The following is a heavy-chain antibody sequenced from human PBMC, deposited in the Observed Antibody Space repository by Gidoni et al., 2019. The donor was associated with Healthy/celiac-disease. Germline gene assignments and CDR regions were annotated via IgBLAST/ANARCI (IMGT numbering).Heavy chain of an antibody. CDR2: IRGSGGRT. D-gene: IGHD2-21*01. CDR3: AKRPYGGNWGGYYYYGMDV. V-gene: IGHV3-23*01. J-gene: IGHJ6*02. CDR1: GFTFSSYA. Sequence: EVQLLESGGGLVQPGGSLRLSCAASGFTFSSYAMSWVRQAPGKGLEWVSAIRGSGGRTYYADAVKGRFTISRDNSKNTLYLQMNSLRAEDTAVYCCAKRPYGGNWGGYYYYGMDVWGQGTTVTVSS.